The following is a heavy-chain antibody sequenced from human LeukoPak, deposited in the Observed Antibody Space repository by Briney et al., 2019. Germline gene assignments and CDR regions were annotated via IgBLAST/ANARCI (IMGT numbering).Heavy chain of an antibody. CDR2: IYYSGNT. J-gene: IGHJ4*02. V-gene: IGHV4-39*01. CDR3: ARQTGSGLFILP. D-gene: IGHD3/OR15-3a*01. CDR1: GVSISSSNPY. Sequence: SETLSLTCTVSGVSISSSNPYWGWIRQPPGKGLEWFGSIYYSGNTYYNASLKSQVSISIDTSKNQFSLRLTSVTAADTAVYYCARQTGSGLFILPGGQGTLVTVSS.